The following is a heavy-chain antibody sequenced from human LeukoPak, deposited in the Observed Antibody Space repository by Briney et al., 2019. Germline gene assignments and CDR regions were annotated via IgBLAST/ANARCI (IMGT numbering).Heavy chain of an antibody. V-gene: IGHV4-39*01. CDR1: GDYITTTNYY. D-gene: IGHD3-9*01. Sequence: SETLSLTCNVSGDYITTTNYYWAWIRQPPGKGLEWIASVFYSGTTYYNPSLKSRVTISMDASRKQISLRLTSVTATDTAIYYCARRSRLYRHETTGYHDSWGQGTLVTVSS. CDR2: VFYSGTT. J-gene: IGHJ4*02. CDR3: ARRSRLYRHETTGYHDS.